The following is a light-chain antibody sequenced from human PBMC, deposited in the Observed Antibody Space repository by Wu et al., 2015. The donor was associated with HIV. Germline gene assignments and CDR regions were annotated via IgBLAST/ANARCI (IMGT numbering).Light chain of an antibody. CDR2: AAS. CDR3: QQSYSTPYS. CDR1: QSISSY. J-gene: IGKJ2*03. Sequence: DIQMTQSPSSLSASVGDRVTISCRASQSISSYLNWYQRKPGKAPKLLIYAASDLQSGVPSRFSGGRSGTDFTLTISSLQPEDFATYYCQQSYSTPYSFGQGTKLEIK. V-gene: IGKV1-39*01.